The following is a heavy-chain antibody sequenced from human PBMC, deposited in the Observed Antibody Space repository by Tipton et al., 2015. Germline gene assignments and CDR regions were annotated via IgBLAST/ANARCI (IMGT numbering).Heavy chain of an antibody. V-gene: IGHV4-39*07. CDR3: ARARAGEGAFDF. CDR1: GFTFSNYA. J-gene: IGHJ3*01. Sequence: LRLSCAASGFTFSNYAMSWVRQAPGKGLEWIGSIYYSGNRNTYYNPSLKSRVIISIDTSRNQFSLRLSSVTAADTAVYYCARARAGEGAFDFWGQGTLVTVSS. CDR2: IYYSGNRNT. D-gene: IGHD2-21*01.